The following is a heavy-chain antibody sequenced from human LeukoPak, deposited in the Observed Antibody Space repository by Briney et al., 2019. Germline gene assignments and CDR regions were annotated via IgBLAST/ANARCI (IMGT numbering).Heavy chain of an antibody. CDR2: IKQDGSEK. V-gene: IGHV3-7*03. CDR3: ARDQYDTWSRRGNFDS. J-gene: IGHJ4*02. CDR1: GFTFSSYW. Sequence: GGSLRLSCAASGFTFSSYWMSWVRQAPGKGLEWVAIIKQDGSEKYYVDSVKGRFTISRDNAEKSLYLQMNSLRAEDTAVFYCARDQYDTWSRRGNFDSWGQGTLVIVSS. D-gene: IGHD3-3*01.